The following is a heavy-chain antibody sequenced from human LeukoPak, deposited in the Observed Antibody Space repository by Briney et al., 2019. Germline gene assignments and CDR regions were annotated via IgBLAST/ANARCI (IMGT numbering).Heavy chain of an antibody. D-gene: IGHD2-15*01. V-gene: IGHV3-30-3*02. CDR1: GFTFGSYA. CDR2: ISHDGNRE. J-gene: IGHJ4*02. CDR3: AKQLGYCSDGSCYFPY. Sequence: GGSLRLSCAGSGFTFGSYATHWVRQAPGKGLEWVAVISHDGNREFYADSVKGRFTISRDNSKSTLCLQMDSLRAEDTAVYYCAKQLGYCSDGSCYFPYWGQGTLVTVSS.